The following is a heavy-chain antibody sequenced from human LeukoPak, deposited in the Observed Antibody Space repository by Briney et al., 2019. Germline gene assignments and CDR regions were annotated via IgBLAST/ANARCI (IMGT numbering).Heavy chain of an antibody. CDR2: IYYSGNT. J-gene: IGHJ4*02. V-gene: IGHV4-39*01. CDR3: ARGEDVAAAGIDY. D-gene: IGHD6-13*01. CDR1: GGSVSSVSHY. Sequence: PSETLSLTCIVSGGSVSSVSHYCAWIRQPPGMGLEWIGSIYYSGNTYYNPSLKSRVTISLDTSKNQFSLKLSSVTATDTAVYYCARGEDVAAAGIDYWGQGTLVTVSS.